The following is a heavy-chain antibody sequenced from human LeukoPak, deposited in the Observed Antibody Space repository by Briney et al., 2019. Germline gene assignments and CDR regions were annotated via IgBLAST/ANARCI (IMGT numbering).Heavy chain of an antibody. CDR1: GFTFSTYA. J-gene: IGHJ5*02. V-gene: IGHV3-64*01. Sequence: GGSLRLSCTASGFTFSTYAMHWVRQAPGKGLEYVSGISGNGRSTFYASSVKGRFTVSRDNSKDTLYLQMGSLRAEDMAVYYCARDPYCSSTSCYAWGGWFDPWGQGTLVTVSS. D-gene: IGHD2-2*01. CDR2: ISGNGRST. CDR3: ARDPYCSSTSCYAWGGWFDP.